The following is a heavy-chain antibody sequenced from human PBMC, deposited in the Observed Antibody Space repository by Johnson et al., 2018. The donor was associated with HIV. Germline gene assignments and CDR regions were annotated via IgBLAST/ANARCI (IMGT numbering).Heavy chain of an antibody. Sequence: VQLVESGGGLVQPGRSLRLSCAAYGFTFDDYAMHWVRQAPGKGLEWVSGISWNSGSIGYADSVKGRFAISRDNAKNSLYLQMNRLRADDTAVYFCTKDRTNWGYDAFDIWGQGTMVTVSS. CDR3: TKDRTNWGYDAFDI. CDR1: GFTFDDYA. D-gene: IGHD7-27*01. V-gene: IGHV3-9*01. CDR2: ISWNSGSI. J-gene: IGHJ3*02.